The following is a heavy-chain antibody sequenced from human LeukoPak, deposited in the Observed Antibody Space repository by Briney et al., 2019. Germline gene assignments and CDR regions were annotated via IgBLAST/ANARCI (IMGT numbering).Heavy chain of an antibody. V-gene: IGHV1-69*04. D-gene: IGHD5-18*01. Sequence: SVKVSCKASGGTFSSYAISWVRQAPGQGLEWMGRITPILGIANYAQKFQGRVTITADKSTSTAYMELSSLRSEDTAVYYCARSGDEDTAMSIDYWGQGTLVTVSS. J-gene: IGHJ4*02. CDR2: ITPILGIA. CDR1: GGTFSSYA. CDR3: ARSGDEDTAMSIDY.